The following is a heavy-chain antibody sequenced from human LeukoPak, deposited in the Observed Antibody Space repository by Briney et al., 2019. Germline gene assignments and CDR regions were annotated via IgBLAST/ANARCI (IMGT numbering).Heavy chain of an antibody. D-gene: IGHD3-10*01. CDR3: ARVSRGSGSYYNYGMDV. CDR2: IGTAGDT. V-gene: IGHV3-13*01. J-gene: IGHJ6*02. Sequence: PGGSLRLSCAASGFTFSSYDMHWVRQATGKGLEWVSAIGTAGDTYYPGSVKGRFTISRENAKNSLYLQMNSLRAGDTAVYYCARVSRGSGSYYNYGMDVWGQGTTVTVSS. CDR1: GFTFSSYD.